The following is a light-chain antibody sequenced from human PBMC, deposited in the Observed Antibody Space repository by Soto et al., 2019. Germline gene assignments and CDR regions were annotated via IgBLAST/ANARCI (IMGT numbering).Light chain of an antibody. CDR2: EVS. V-gene: IGLV2-14*01. CDR3: ASYAGTKLFV. Sequence: QSALTQPASVSGSPGQSITISCTGTSSDVGGYNYVSWYQQQSGKAPKLMIHEVSNRPSGVSNRFSGSKSGSTASLTVSGLQADDEADYYCASYAGTKLFVFGSGTKLTVL. CDR1: SSDVGGYNY. J-gene: IGLJ1*01.